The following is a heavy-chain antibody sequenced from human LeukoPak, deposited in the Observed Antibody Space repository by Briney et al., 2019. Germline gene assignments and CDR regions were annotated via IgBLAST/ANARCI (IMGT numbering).Heavy chain of an antibody. CDR1: GYIFTGYY. Sequence: ASVKVSCKASGYIFTGYYMHWVRQAPGQGLEWMGWINPNSGGTNYAQKFQGRVTMTRDTSISTAYMELSRLRSDDTAVYYCARGIVATIYYYYYYMDVWGKGTTVTVSS. CDR3: ARGIVATIYYYYYYMDV. V-gene: IGHV1-2*02. J-gene: IGHJ6*03. D-gene: IGHD5-12*01. CDR2: INPNSGGT.